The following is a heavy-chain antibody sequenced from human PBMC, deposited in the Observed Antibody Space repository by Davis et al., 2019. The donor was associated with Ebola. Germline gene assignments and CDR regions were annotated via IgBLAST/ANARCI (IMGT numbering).Heavy chain of an antibody. Sequence: LSLTCAASGFTFDDYAMHWVRQAPGKGLEWVSGISWNSGSIGYADSVKGRFTISRDNVKNSVFLQMNSLIAEDTAVYYCARDLTTVTKTRPFDYWGQGTLVTVSS. CDR3: ARDLTTVTKTRPFDY. D-gene: IGHD4-17*01. CDR2: ISWNSGSI. CDR1: GFTFDDYA. J-gene: IGHJ4*02. V-gene: IGHV3-9*01.